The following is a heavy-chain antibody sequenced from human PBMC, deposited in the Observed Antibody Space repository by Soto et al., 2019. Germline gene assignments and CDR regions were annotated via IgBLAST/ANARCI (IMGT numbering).Heavy chain of an antibody. J-gene: IGHJ4*02. CDR1: GYSISSGYY. V-gene: IGHV4-38-2*01. CDR2: IYHSGST. D-gene: IGHD3-3*01. Sequence: PSETLSLTCAVSGYSISSGYYWGWIRQPPGKGLEWIGSIYHSGSTYYNPSLKSRVTISVDTSKNQFSLKLSSVTAADTAVYYCATTPGGDFWSGLVLWYFDYWGQGTLVTVSS. CDR3: ATTPGGDFWSGLVLWYFDY.